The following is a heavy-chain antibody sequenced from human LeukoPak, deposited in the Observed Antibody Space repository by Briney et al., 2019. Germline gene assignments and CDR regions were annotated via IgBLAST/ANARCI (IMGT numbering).Heavy chain of an antibody. CDR3: ARAGDFWSGFAFDI. V-gene: IGHV4-34*01. CDR2: INHSGST. Sequence: SETLSLTCAVYGGSFSGYYWSWIRQPPGKGLEWIGEINHSGSTNYNPSLKSRVTISVDTSKNQFSLKLSSVTAADTAVYYCARAGDFWSGFAFDIWGQGTMVTVSS. CDR1: GGSFSGYY. J-gene: IGHJ3*02. D-gene: IGHD3-3*01.